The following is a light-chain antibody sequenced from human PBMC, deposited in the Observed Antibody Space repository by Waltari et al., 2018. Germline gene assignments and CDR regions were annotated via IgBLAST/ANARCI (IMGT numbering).Light chain of an antibody. CDR1: QSINTY. CDR3: QQGYRIPLA. CDR2: GAS. Sequence: DIQMTQSPSSLSASVGDRVTITCRASQSINTYFNWYHRKPGEAPKLLIYGASTLESGVPSRFSGSGSGTDFTLTISSLQPEDFATYYCQQGYRIPLAFGPGAKVEMK. V-gene: IGKV1-39*01. J-gene: IGKJ3*01.